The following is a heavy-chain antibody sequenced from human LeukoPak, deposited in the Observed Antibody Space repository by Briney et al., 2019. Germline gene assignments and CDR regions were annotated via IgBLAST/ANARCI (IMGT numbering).Heavy chain of an antibody. Sequence: SETLSLTCTVSGGSISSGGYYWSWIRQPPGKGLEWIGYIYHSGSTYYNPSLKSRVTISVDRSKNQFSLKLSSVTAADTAVYYCARDRSGSYDEPDAFDIWGQGTMVTVSS. CDR1: GGSISSGGYY. CDR2: IYHSGST. J-gene: IGHJ3*02. D-gene: IGHD1-26*01. CDR3: ARDRSGSYDEPDAFDI. V-gene: IGHV4-30-2*01.